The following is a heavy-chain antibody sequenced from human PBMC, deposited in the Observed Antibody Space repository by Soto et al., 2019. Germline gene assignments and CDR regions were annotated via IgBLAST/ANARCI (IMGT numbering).Heavy chain of an antibody. Sequence: QVQLMQYGAEVKKTGASVKVSCRASGYTFTNCGIAWVRQAPGQWLEWMGWISPYKGNTHYAQKFQGRVTMTTDTSTSTAYMELRSLRSDDTAVYYWARDLDGSGSHYTDYWGQGTLVTVSS. J-gene: IGHJ4*02. CDR2: ISPYKGNT. CDR3: ARDLDGSGSHYTDY. CDR1: GYTFTNCG. D-gene: IGHD3-10*01. V-gene: IGHV1-18*01.